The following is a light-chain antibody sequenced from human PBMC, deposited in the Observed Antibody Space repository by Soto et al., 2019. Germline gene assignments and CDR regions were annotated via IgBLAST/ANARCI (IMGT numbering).Light chain of an antibody. CDR3: QQYNNWPPIT. CDR1: QTVSTS. J-gene: IGKJ5*01. Sequence: EIVLTQSPATLSLSPGERATLSCRASQTVSTSIAWYQQKRGQSPRLLIYDASIRATGIPDRFSGSGSGTDFTLTISSLEAEDFAVYYCQQYNNWPPITFGQGTRLEIK. CDR2: DAS. V-gene: IGKV3-11*01.